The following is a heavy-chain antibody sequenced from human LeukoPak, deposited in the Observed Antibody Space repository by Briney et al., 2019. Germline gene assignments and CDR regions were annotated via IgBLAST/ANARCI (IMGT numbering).Heavy chain of an antibody. CDR1: GFTFSSYA. J-gene: IGHJ4*02. CDR2: ISSSGGST. D-gene: IGHD2-2*02. Sequence: GGSLRLSCAASGFTFSSYAMSWVRQAPGKGLEWVSAISSSGGSTYYAHSVKGRFTISRDNSKNTLYLQMNSLRAEDTAVYYCAKEQGYCSSASCYNGLDYWGQGTLVTVSS. CDR3: AKEQGYCSSASCYNGLDY. V-gene: IGHV3-23*01.